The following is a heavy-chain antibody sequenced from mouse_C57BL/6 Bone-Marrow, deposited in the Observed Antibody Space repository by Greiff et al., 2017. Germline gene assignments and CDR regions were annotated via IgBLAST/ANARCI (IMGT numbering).Heavy chain of an antibody. Sequence: EVQLQQSGGDLVKPGGSLKLSCAASGFTFSSYGMSWVRQTPDKRLEWVATISSGGSYTYYPDSVKGRFTISRDNAKNTLYLQMSSLKSEDTAMYYCARLGYGSSRDYWGQGTTLTVSS. CDR2: ISSGGSYT. J-gene: IGHJ2*01. D-gene: IGHD1-1*01. CDR3: ARLGYGSSRDY. V-gene: IGHV5-6*01. CDR1: GFTFSSYG.